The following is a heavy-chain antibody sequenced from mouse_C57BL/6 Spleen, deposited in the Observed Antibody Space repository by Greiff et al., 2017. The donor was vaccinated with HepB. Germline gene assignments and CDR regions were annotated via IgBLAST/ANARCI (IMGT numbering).Heavy chain of an antibody. Sequence: QVQLQQSGAELVRPGASVTLSCKASGFTFTDYEMHWVKQTPVHGLEWIGAIDPETGGTAYNQKFKGKAILTADKSSSTAYMELRSLTSEDSAVYYCTIYYGSSPAWFAYWGQGTLVTVSA. V-gene: IGHV1-15*01. D-gene: IGHD1-1*01. CDR1: GFTFTDYE. CDR3: TIYYGSSPAWFAY. CDR2: IDPETGGT. J-gene: IGHJ3*01.